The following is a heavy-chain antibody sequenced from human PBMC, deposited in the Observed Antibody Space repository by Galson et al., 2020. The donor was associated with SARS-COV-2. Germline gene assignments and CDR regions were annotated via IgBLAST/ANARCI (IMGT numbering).Heavy chain of an antibody. J-gene: IGHJ4*02. CDR2: ISSSGSTI. CDR3: ARDPLDRAPDFDY. Sequence: GESLKISCAASGFTFSDYYMSWIRQAPGKGLEWVSYISSSGSTIYYADSVKGRFTISRDNAKNSLYLQMNSLRAEDTAVYYCARDPLDRAPDFDYWGQGTLVTVSS. CDR1: GFTFSDYY. V-gene: IGHV3-11*01.